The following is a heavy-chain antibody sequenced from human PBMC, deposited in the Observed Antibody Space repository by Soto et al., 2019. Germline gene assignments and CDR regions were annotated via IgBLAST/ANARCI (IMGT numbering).Heavy chain of an antibody. J-gene: IGHJ6*02. V-gene: IGHV1-69*10. CDR3: ARVRGPRDGYNYYYYYGMDV. Sequence: ASVKVSCKASGGTFSSYAISWVRQAPGQGLEWMGGIIPILGIANYAQKFQGRVTITADKSTSTAYMELSSLRSEDTAVYYCARVRGPRDGYNYYYYYGMDVRGQGTTVTVSS. CDR1: GGTFSSYA. CDR2: IIPILGIA. D-gene: IGHD5-12*01.